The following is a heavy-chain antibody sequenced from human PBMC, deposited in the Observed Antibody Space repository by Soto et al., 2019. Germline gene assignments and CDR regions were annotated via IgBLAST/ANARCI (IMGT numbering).Heavy chain of an antibody. D-gene: IGHD2-2*01. CDR3: ARGVRYCTRTSCPNCFDP. CDR2: IYWDDDK. CDR1: GFSLSTSGVG. J-gene: IGHJ5*02. Sequence: QITLKESGPTLVKPTRTLTLTCTFSGFSLSTSGVGVGWIRQPPGKALEWLVLIYWDDDKRYSPSLKSRLTITKDTSKNQVVLTMTNMDPMDTATYYCARGVRYCTRTSCPNCFDPWGQGTLVTVSS. V-gene: IGHV2-5*02.